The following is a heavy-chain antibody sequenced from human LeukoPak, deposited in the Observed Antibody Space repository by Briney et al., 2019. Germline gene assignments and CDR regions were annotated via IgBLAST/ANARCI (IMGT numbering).Heavy chain of an antibody. CDR3: ARHKTSYWSHLGY. Sequence: PGGSLRLSCAASGFTVSSNYMSWIRQHPGKGLEWIGSIYYSGSTYYNPSLKSRVTISVDTSKNQFSLKLNSVTAADTAMYYCARHKTSYWSHLGYWGQGILVTVSS. V-gene: IGHV4-59*08. CDR1: GFTVSSNY. D-gene: IGHD2-8*02. J-gene: IGHJ4*02. CDR2: IYYSGST.